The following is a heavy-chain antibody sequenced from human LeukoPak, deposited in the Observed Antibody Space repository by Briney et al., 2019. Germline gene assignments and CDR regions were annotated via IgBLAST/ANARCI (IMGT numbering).Heavy chain of an antibody. J-gene: IGHJ5*02. CDR2: IIPIFGTA. V-gene: IGHV1-69*05. CDR1: GGTFSSYA. D-gene: IGHD6-13*01. Sequence: SVKVSCKASGGTFSSYAISWVRQAPGQGLELMGGIIPIFGTANYAQKFQGRVTITTDESTSTAYMELSSLRSEDTAVYYCARHKAAAGTNWFDPWGQGTLLTVSS. CDR3: ARHKAAAGTNWFDP.